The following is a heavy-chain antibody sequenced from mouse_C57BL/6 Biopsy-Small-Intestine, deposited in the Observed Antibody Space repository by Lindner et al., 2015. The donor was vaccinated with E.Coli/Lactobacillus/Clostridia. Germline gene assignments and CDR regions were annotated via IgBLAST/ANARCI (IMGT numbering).Heavy chain of an antibody. D-gene: IGHD1-1*01. CDR3: AGGSRGSYYYAVDV. J-gene: IGHJ1*01. CDR2: IGGYNGKT. Sequence: SVKVSCKASGGTFSSYGFSWVRQAPGQGLEWVGWIGGYNGKTDVAQNLQDRVTLTIDTATGTGYMEMTSLKSDDTGVYYCAGGSRGSYYYAVDVWGQGTTVTVSS. CDR1: GGTFSSYG. V-gene: IGHV1S126*01.